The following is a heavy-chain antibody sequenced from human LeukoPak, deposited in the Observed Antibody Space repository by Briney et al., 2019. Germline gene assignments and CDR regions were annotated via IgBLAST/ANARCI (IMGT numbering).Heavy chain of an antibody. CDR3: ARDIAAAGPLDY. Sequence: SETLSFTCAVYGGSFSGYYWSWIRQPPGKGLEWIGEINHSGSTNYNPSLKSRVTISVDTSKNQFSLKLSSVTAADTAVYYCARDIAAAGPLDYWGQGTLVTVSS. V-gene: IGHV4-34*01. D-gene: IGHD6-13*01. J-gene: IGHJ4*02. CDR2: INHSGST. CDR1: GGSFSGYY.